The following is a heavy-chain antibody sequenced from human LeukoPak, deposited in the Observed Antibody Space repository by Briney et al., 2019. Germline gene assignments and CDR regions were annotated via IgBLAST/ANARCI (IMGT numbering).Heavy chain of an antibody. CDR3: ARAIWELDWFDP. J-gene: IGHJ5*02. CDR1: GGSISSYY. V-gene: IGHV4-59*01. D-gene: IGHD1-26*01. Sequence: SETLSLTCTVSGGSISSYYWSWIRQPPGKGLEWIGYIYYSGSTNYNPSLKSRVTISVDTSKSQFSLKLSSVTAADTAVYYCARAIWELDWFDPWGQGTLVTVSS. CDR2: IYYSGST.